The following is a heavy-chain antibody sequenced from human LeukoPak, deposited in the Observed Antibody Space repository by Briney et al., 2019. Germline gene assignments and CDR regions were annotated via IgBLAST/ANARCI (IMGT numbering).Heavy chain of an antibody. CDR1: GFTLSNYW. Sequence: PGGSLRLSCAGAGFTLSNYWMSWVRQAPGKGLEWVSAISGSGGSTYYADSVQGRFTISRDNSKNTLYLQMNSLRAEDTAVYYCANSAIYGDLRSLDYWGQGTLVTVSS. J-gene: IGHJ4*02. V-gene: IGHV3-23*01. CDR3: ANSAIYGDLRSLDY. D-gene: IGHD4-17*01. CDR2: ISGSGGST.